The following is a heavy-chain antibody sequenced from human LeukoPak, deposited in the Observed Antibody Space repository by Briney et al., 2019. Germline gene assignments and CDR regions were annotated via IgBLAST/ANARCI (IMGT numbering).Heavy chain of an antibody. Sequence: KTGGSLRLSCAASGFTFSSYSMSWVRQAPGQGLEWVSSISSSSSYIYYADSVKGRFTISRDNAKNSLYLQMNSLRAEDTAVYYCARDFDGRSSYFGYWGQGTLVTVSS. CDR1: GFTFSSYS. J-gene: IGHJ4*02. CDR3: ARDFDGRSSYFGY. D-gene: IGHD6-6*01. CDR2: ISSSSSYI. V-gene: IGHV3-21*01.